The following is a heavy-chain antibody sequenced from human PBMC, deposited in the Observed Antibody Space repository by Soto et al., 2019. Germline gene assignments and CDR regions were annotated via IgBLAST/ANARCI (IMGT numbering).Heavy chain of an antibody. J-gene: IGHJ5*02. CDR3: ARDNRYNWNDEGWFDP. V-gene: IGHV1-8*01. Sequence: QVQLVQSGAEVKKPGASVKVSCKASGYSFSDYDINWVRQATGQGPEWMGWMNPNSGNTGYAQKFQGRVTMTRNTSINTAYMELSSLGCEDTAVYYCARDNRYNWNDEGWFDPWGQGTLVTVSS. D-gene: IGHD1-20*01. CDR2: MNPNSGNT. CDR1: GYSFSDYD.